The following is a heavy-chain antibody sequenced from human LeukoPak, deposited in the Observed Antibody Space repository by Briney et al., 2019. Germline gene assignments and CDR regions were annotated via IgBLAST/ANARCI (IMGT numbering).Heavy chain of an antibody. J-gene: IGHJ4*02. CDR1: GITFRDYA. V-gene: IGHV3-23*01. D-gene: IGHD3-22*01. CDR2: ISGSGGTT. CDR3: AKREYDSSAYPMYPIDY. Sequence: GGSLRLSCAASGITFRDYAMTWVRQAPGKGLEWVSVISGSGGTTYYADSVEGRFTISRDNSKNTLYLQMNSLRTEDSAVYYCAKREYDSSAYPMYPIDYWGQGTLVTASA.